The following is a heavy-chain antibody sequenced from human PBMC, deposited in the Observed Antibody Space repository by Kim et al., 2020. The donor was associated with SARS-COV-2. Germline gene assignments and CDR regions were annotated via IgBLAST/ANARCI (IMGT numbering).Heavy chain of an antibody. J-gene: IGHJ4*02. V-gene: IGHV4-39*07. D-gene: IGHD6-6*01. Sequence: YYHTPRKNRVTISGDTSKNRFSRKLSSVTAADTAVYYCARSLEYSNPFDYWGQGTLVTVSS. CDR3: ARSLEYSNPFDY.